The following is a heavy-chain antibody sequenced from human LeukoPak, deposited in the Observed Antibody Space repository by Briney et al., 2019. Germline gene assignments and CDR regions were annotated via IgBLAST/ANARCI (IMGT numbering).Heavy chain of an antibody. V-gene: IGHV4-59*12. CDR3: ASVRFGASINDY. CDR1: GGSISSYY. CDR2: IYYSGST. D-gene: IGHD5-12*01. Sequence: SETLSRTCTVSGGSISSYYWSWIRQPPGKGLEWIGYIYYSGSTNYNPSLKSRVTMSVDTSKNQFSLKLSSVTAADTAVYYCASVRFGASINDYWGQGTLVTVSS. J-gene: IGHJ4*02.